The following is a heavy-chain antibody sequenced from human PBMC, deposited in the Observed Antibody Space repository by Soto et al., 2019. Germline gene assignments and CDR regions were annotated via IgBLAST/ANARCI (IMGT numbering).Heavy chain of an antibody. CDR2: INPKSGGT. CDR1: GYTFTVYY. CDR3: ARDLAKGGGSAGFDY. Sequence: ASVKVSCKASGYTFTVYYMHWVRQAPGQGLEWMGWINPKSGGTMYPQKFQGRVTMTWDTSISTAYMALTRLRSDDTAVYYCARDLAKGGGSAGFDYWREGTLVTVSS. J-gene: IGHJ4*02. D-gene: IGHD1-26*01. V-gene: IGHV1-2*02.